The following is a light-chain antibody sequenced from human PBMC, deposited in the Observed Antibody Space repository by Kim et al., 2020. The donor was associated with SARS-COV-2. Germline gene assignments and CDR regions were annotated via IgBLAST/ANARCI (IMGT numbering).Light chain of an antibody. Sequence: VAPEQTASITCSGDKLVGKYAFCYQQKPGQSPVLVGYQDSKRPSGIPERFSGSNSGNTATLTVCGTQAMDEADYYCQAWDSSTAALFGGGTKLTVL. CDR1: KLVGKY. CDR2: QDS. CDR3: QAWDSSTAAL. V-gene: IGLV3-1*01. J-gene: IGLJ2*01.